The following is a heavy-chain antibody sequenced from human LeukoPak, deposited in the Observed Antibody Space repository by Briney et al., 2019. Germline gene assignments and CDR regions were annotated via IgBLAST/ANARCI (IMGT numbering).Heavy chain of an antibody. CDR2: IYYSGST. V-gene: IGHV4-39*01. CDR3: ATCYISWFDP. Sequence: PSETLSLTCTVSDGSISSSSYYWGWIRQPPGKGLEWIGSIYYSGSTYYNPSLKSRVTISVDTSKNQFSLRLSSVTAADTAVYYCATCYISWFDPWGQGTLVTVSS. D-gene: IGHD2-2*02. CDR1: DGSISSSSYY. J-gene: IGHJ5*02.